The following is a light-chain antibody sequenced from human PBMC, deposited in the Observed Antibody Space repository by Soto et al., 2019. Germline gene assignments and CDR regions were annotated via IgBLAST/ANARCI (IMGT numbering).Light chain of an antibody. J-gene: IGKJ2*01. CDR2: GAS. V-gene: IGKV3-20*01. CDR3: QKYHDSPMNT. CDR1: PSVRSTF. Sequence: VLPQSPVTLSLSPGDRATLSCRASPSVRSTFLAWYQQKPGQAPRLLIYGASNRAAGIPERFSGSASGTEFTLTISMLEPDDSGVYYCQKYHDSPMNTFGQGTKLQIK.